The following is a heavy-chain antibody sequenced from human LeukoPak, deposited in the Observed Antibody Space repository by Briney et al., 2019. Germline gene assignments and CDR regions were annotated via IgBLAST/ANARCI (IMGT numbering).Heavy chain of an antibody. CDR3: ARGRHDITMIVVVMTSVSYYLDV. V-gene: IGHV4-39*07. D-gene: IGHD3-22*01. CDR1: GGSISSSSYH. Sequence: SETLSLTCTVSGGSISSSSYHWTWIRQSPGKGLEWIGDINPSGSTYYNPSLKSRLTISVDTSKNQFSLKLRSVTAADTAVYYCARGRHDITMIVVVMTSVSYYLDVWGKGTTVTVS. J-gene: IGHJ6*03. CDR2: INPSGST.